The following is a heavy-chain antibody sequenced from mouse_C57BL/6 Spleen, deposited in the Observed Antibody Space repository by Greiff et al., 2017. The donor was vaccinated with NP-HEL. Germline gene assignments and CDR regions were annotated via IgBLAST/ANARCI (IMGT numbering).Heavy chain of an antibody. CDR3: ASPSAYYSKDGFAY. Sequence: EVQLQQSGPELVKPGASVKISCKASGYTFTDYYMNWVKQSHGKSLEWIGDINPNNGGTSYNQKFKGKATLTVDKSSSTAYMELRRLTSEDSAVYYCASPSAYYSKDGFAYWGQGTLVTVSA. D-gene: IGHD2-5*01. J-gene: IGHJ3*01. CDR1: GYTFTDYY. CDR2: INPNNGGT. V-gene: IGHV1-26*01.